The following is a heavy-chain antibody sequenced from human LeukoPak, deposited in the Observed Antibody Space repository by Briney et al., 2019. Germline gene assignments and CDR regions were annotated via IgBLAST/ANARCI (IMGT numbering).Heavy chain of an antibody. V-gene: IGHV4-30-4*01. CDR2: IYYSGST. CDR1: GGSISSGDYY. J-gene: IGHJ4*02. CDR3: ARDLLNEGNHLDY. D-gene: IGHD4-23*01. Sequence: TLSLTCTVSGGSISSGDYYWSWIRQPPGKGLEWIGYIYYSGSTYYNPSLKSRVTISVDTSKNQFSLKLSSVTAADTAVYYCARDLLNEGNHLDYWGQGTLVTVSS.